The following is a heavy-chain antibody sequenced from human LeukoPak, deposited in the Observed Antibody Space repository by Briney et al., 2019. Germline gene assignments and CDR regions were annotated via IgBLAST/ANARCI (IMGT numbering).Heavy chain of an antibody. Sequence: VGSLRLSWAASGFTFSSYSMDWVRHAPGKGLEWVSSISSSSSYIYYADSVKGRFTISRENAKNTLYLQMSSLRAEATAVYYCASRTFNCGGDCFLDYWGQGTLVTVSS. J-gene: IGHJ4*02. D-gene: IGHD2-21*02. CDR1: GFTFSSYS. CDR3: ASRTFNCGGDCFLDY. V-gene: IGHV3-21*01. CDR2: ISSSSSYI.